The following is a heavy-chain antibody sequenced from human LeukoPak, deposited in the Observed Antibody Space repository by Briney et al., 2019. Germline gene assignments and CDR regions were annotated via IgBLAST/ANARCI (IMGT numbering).Heavy chain of an antibody. D-gene: IGHD2-21*01. Sequence: SETLSLTCTVSGASISSYYWSWIRQPPGKGLEWSGYIYYSGSTNYNPSLKSRLSISVDTSKHHFSLKLSSVTAADTAVYYCARDLIPAGMDVWGKGTTVTVSS. V-gene: IGHV4-59*01. CDR1: GASISSYY. J-gene: IGHJ6*03. CDR2: IYYSGST. CDR3: ARDLIPAGMDV.